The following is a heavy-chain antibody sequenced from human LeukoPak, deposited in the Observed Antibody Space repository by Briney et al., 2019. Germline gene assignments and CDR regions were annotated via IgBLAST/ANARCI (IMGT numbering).Heavy chain of an antibody. Sequence: PSETLSLTCTISGGSFSSYYWNWIRQSSEKGLEWIGYIYYSGTTNYNPSLQSRVTISVDTSNKQFSLRLRSVTAADTAVYYCAKGRRLFGKAAFESWGQGTLVTVSS. V-gene: IGHV4-59*01. J-gene: IGHJ5*01. CDR3: AKGRRLFGKAAFES. CDR1: GGSFSSYY. CDR2: IYYSGTT. D-gene: IGHD3-10*01.